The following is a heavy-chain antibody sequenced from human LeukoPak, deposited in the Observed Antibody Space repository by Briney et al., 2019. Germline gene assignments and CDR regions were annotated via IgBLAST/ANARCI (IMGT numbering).Heavy chain of an antibody. Sequence: KPSETLSLTCTVSGGSISSYYWSWIRQPPGKGLEWIGYIYYSGSTNYNPSLKSRVTISVDTSKNQFSLKLSSVTAADTAVYYCARDNGPSYTTGFSIWGQGTMVTVSS. CDR1: GGSISSYY. J-gene: IGHJ3*02. V-gene: IGHV4-59*01. D-gene: IGHD2/OR15-2a*01. CDR3: ARDNGPSYTTGFSI. CDR2: IYYSGST.